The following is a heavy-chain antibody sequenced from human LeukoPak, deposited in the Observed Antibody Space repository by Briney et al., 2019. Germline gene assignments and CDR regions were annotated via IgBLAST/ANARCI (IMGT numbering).Heavy chain of an antibody. V-gene: IGHV3-23*01. CDR2: IRGSGGRT. D-gene: IGHD5-18*01. CDR1: GFTFSSYA. J-gene: IGHJ3*02. CDR3: ARDRGYYAFDI. Sequence: GGSLRLSCAASGFTFSSYAMSWVRQAPGKGLEWVSAIRGSGGRTYYADSVKGRFTISRDNSKNTLYLQMNSLRVEDTAVYYCARDRGYYAFDIWGQGTMVTVSS.